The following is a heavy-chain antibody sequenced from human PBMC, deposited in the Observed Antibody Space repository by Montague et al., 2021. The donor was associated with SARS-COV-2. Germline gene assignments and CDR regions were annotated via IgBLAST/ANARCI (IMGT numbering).Heavy chain of an antibody. V-gene: IGHV3-30-3*01. CDR1: GFTFSSYA. CDR2: ISYDGINK. J-gene: IGHJ4*02. Sequence: SLRLSCAASGFTFSSYAMHWVRQAPGKGLEWVAVISYDGINKYYADSVKGRFTISRDSSKNTLYLQMNSLRGEDTAVYYCATDPDDYSYYGAFDYWGQGTLVTVSS. CDR3: ATDPDDYSYYGAFDY. D-gene: IGHD4-11*01.